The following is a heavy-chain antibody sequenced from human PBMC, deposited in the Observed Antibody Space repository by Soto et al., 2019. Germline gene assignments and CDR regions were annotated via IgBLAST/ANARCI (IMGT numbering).Heavy chain of an antibody. CDR1: GFSFSSYD. CDR2: IIGNSGTT. V-gene: IGHV3-23*01. CDR3: AKGSTYSFYFDH. Sequence: PGGSLRLSXVASGFSFSSYDMSWVRQAPGKGLEWVSFIIGNSGTTYYADSVKGRFTISRDNSKNTLYLQMSRLGAEDTAAYYCAKGSTYSFYFDHWGQGTLVTV. J-gene: IGHJ4*01. D-gene: IGHD5-18*01.